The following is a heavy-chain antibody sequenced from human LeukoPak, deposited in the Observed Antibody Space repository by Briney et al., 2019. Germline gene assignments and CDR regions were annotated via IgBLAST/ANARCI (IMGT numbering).Heavy chain of an antibody. D-gene: IGHD6-13*01. J-gene: IGHJ5*02. CDR3: ARRYSSSWFQANWFDP. V-gene: IGHV4-39*07. CDR1: GGSISSTSYY. CDR2: IYYSGRT. Sequence: SETLSLTCTVSGGSISSTSYYWGWIRQPPGKGLECIGSIYYSGRTYYNPSLKSRVTISVDTSKNQFSLRLSSVTAADTAVYYCARRYSSSWFQANWFDPWGQGTLVTVSS.